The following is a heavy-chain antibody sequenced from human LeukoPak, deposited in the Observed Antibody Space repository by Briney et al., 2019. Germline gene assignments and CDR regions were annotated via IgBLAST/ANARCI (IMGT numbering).Heavy chain of an antibody. CDR1: GGSISSYY. CDR2: IYYSGST. J-gene: IGHJ6*02. Sequence: SETLSLTCTVSGGSISSYYWSWIRQPPGKGLEWIGYIYYSGSTNYHPSLKSRVTISVDSSKNQFSLKVSSVTAADTAVYHCARTAAGKYYYGMDVWGQGTTVTVSS. V-gene: IGHV4-59*08. CDR3: ARTAAGKYYYGMDV. D-gene: IGHD6-25*01.